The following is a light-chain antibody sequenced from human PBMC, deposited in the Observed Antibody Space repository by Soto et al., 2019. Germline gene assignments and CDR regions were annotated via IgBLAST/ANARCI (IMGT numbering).Light chain of an antibody. CDR1: SSDIGGYIY. CDR2: DVN. CDR3: SSFARNSNSLVA. Sequence: QSVLTQPPSASGSPGQSVTISCTGTSSDIGGYIYVSWYQQHPGKAPKLMIYDVNKRPSDVPDRFSGSKSGNTASLTVSGLQAEDEADYYCSSFARNSNSLVAFGGGTKLTVL. J-gene: IGLJ2*01. V-gene: IGLV2-8*01.